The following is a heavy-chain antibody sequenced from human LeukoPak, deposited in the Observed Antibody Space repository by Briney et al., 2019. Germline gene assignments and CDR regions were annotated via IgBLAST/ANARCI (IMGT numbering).Heavy chain of an antibody. CDR1: EFTFSGSW. J-gene: IGHJ4*02. CDR3: ARDVRWLRFVFDH. Sequence: GGSLRLSCAASEFTFSGSWMSWFRQAPGKGLEWVATIKQDGSETDYVDSVKGRFTISRDNAKNSLYLQMNSLRIEDTAVYYCARDVRWLRFVFDHWGQGIPVTVSS. D-gene: IGHD5-12*01. V-gene: IGHV3-7*01. CDR2: IKQDGSET.